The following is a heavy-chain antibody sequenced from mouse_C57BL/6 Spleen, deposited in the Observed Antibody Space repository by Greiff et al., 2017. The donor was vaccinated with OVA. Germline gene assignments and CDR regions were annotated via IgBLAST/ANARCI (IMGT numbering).Heavy chain of an antibody. Sequence: VQLQQSGPELVKPGASVKIPCKASGYTFPDYNMDWVKQSHGKSLEWIGDINPNNGGTIYNQKFKGKATLTVDKSSSTAYMELRSLTSEDTAVYYCARSLPYDGYYPYFDYWGQGTTLTVSS. CDR2: INPNNGGT. J-gene: IGHJ2*01. D-gene: IGHD2-3*01. CDR1: GYTFPDYN. CDR3: ARSLPYDGYYPYFDY. V-gene: IGHV1-18*01.